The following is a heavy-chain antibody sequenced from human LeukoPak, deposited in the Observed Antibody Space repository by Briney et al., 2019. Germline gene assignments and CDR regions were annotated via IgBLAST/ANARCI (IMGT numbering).Heavy chain of an antibody. CDR2: IRYDGSNK. CDR3: ANGGGNYDILTGYFFY. D-gene: IGHD3-9*01. V-gene: IGHV3-30*02. CDR1: GFTFSSYW. J-gene: IGHJ4*02. Sequence: PGGSLRLSCAASGFTFSSYWMSWVRQAPGKGLEWVAFIRYDGSNKYYADSVKGRFTISRDNSKNTLYLQMNSLRAEDTAVYYCANGGGNYDILTGYFFYWGQGTLVTVSS.